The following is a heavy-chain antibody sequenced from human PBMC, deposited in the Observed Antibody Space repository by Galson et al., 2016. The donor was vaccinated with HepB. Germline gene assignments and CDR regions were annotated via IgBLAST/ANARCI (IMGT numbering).Heavy chain of an antibody. J-gene: IGHJ4*02. CDR1: GFTFNNYA. V-gene: IGHV3-23*01. CDR3: ATDHYNSFEH. Sequence: SLRLSCAAAGFTFNNYAMHWVRQAPGKGPEWVSITYSAGGTKSADSVKGRFTISRDSSKNTLLLQMNSLRVDDTAVYYCATDHYNSFEHWGQGTLVTVSS. CDR2: ITYSAGGT. D-gene: IGHD5-24*01.